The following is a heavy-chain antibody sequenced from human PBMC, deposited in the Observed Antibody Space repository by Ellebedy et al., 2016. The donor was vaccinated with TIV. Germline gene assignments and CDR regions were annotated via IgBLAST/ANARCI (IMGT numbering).Heavy chain of an antibody. V-gene: IGHV3-20*04. CDR2: LNWNGGTT. D-gene: IGHD3-10*01. Sequence: GESLKISCAASGFTFDAYGMSWVRQAPGKGLEWVSGLNWNGGTTGYADIVKGRFTISRDNDKNSLYLQMNSLRGEDTALYYCARNNNYYGSVSYYIFNYYFDSWGQGTLVTVSS. CDR1: GFTFDAYG. J-gene: IGHJ4*02. CDR3: ARNNNYYGSVSYYIFNYYFDS.